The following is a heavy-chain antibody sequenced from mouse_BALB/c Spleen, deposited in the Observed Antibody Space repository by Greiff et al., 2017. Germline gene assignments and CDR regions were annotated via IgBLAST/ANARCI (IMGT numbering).Heavy chain of an antibody. CDR3: STMITTGYAMDY. J-gene: IGHJ4*01. Sequence: VNLVESGPGLVAPSQSLSITCTVSGFSLTSYGVHWVRQPPGKGLEWLGVIWAGGSTNYNSALMSRLSISKDNSKSQVFLKMNSLQTDDTAMYYCSTMITTGYAMDYWGQGTSVTVSS. CDR2: IWAGGST. CDR1: GFSLTSYG. V-gene: IGHV2-9*02. D-gene: IGHD2-4*01.